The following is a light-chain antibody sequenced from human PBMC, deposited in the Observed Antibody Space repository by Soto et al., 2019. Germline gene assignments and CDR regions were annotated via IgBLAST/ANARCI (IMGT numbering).Light chain of an antibody. CDR2: EVR. CDR3: SAYTARSTLV. V-gene: IGLV2-14*01. J-gene: IGLJ3*02. Sequence: QSALTPPASVSGSAGQSITISCSGTMRDVGAYNLVSWYQQHPGTAPKLISYEVRNRPSGISSRFSGSRSGNTASLTISGLQAEDEGDYYCSAYTARSTLVFGGGTKVTVL. CDR1: MRDVGAYNL.